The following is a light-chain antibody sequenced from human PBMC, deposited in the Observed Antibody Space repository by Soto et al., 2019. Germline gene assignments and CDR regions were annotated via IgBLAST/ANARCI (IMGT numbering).Light chain of an antibody. CDR3: SSYTSSTRYV. J-gene: IGLJ1*01. CDR1: SSDVGGYNY. CDR2: EVS. V-gene: IGLV2-14*01. Sequence: QSELTQPASVSGSPGQSITISCTGTSSDVGGYNYVSWYQQHPGKAPKLMIYEVSNRPSGVSNRFSGSKSGNTASLTISGLQAEDEADYYCSSYTSSTRYVFGTGTKVTVL.